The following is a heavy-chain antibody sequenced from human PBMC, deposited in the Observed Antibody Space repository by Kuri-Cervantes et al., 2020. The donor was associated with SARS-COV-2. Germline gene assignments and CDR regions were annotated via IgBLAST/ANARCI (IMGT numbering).Heavy chain of an antibody. V-gene: IGHV4-39*07. D-gene: IGHD1-26*01. J-gene: IGHJ6*03. CDR1: GGSISSSSYY. Sequence: SETLSLTCTVSGGSISSSSYYWGWIRQPPGKGLEWIGSIYYSGSTYYNPSLKSRVTISVDTSKNQFSLKLSSVTAADTAVYYCARGGGSYFYYYYYMDVWGKGTAVTVSS. CDR3: ARGGGSYFYYYYYMDV. CDR2: IYYSGST.